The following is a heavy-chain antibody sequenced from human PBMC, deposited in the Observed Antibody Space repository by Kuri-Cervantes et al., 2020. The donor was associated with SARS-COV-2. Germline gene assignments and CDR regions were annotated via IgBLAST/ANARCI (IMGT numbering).Heavy chain of an antibody. V-gene: IGHV4-34*01. CDR1: GGSLTGYY. CDR3: ARLFSPWSVVGDY. CDR2: IYYSGST. D-gene: IGHD1-1*01. Sequence: GSLRLSCAVYGGSLTGYYWGWIRQPPGKGLEWIGTIYYSGSTDYNPSLKSRVTISVDTSKNQFSLKLRSVTATDTAVYYCARLFSPWSVVGDYWGQGTLVTVSS. J-gene: IGHJ4*02.